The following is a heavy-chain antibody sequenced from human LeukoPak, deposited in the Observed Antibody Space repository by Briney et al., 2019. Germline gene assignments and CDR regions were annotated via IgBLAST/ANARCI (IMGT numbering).Heavy chain of an antibody. D-gene: IGHD6-19*01. Sequence: ASVKVSCKASGYTLRDYYIYWVRQAPGQGLEWLGWLNPHSGGTNYAQKLQGKVTMTTDTSTSTAYMDLRSLRSDDTAVYYCARERSGSFFSNWGQGTLVTVSS. CDR2: LNPHSGGT. V-gene: IGHV1-18*04. CDR1: GYTLRDYY. CDR3: ARERSGSFFSN. J-gene: IGHJ4*02.